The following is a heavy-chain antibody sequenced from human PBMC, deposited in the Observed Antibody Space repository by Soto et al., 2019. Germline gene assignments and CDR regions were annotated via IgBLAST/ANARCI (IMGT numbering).Heavy chain of an antibody. CDR1: GYTLTSYY. CDR3: AIAVAGYNWFDP. CDR2: INPSGGST. J-gene: IGHJ5*02. V-gene: IGHV1-46*03. Sequence: ASVKVSCKESGYTLTSYYMHWVRQAPGQGPEWMGIINPSGGSTSYAQKFQGRVTMTRDRSTSTVYMELSSLRSEDTAVYYCAIAVAGYNWFDPWGQGTLVTVSS. D-gene: IGHD6-19*01.